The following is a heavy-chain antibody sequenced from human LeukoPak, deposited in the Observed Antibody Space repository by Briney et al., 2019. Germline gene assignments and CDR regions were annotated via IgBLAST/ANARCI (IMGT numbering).Heavy chain of an antibody. Sequence: GASVKVSCKASGYTFTSYDINWVRQATGQGLEWMGWMNPNSGNTGYAQKFQGRVTMTRNTSISTAYMELSSLRSEDTAVYYCARVRIISAADNFDYWGQGTLVTVSS. D-gene: IGHD6-13*01. V-gene: IGHV1-8*01. J-gene: IGHJ4*02. CDR1: GYTFTSYD. CDR2: MNPNSGNT. CDR3: ARVRIISAADNFDY.